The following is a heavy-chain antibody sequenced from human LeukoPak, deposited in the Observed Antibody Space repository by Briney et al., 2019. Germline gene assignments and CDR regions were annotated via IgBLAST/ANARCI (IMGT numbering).Heavy chain of an antibody. V-gene: IGHV3-72*01. CDR1: GFTFSDHY. CDR2: TRDKANSYTT. D-gene: IGHD3-22*01. Sequence: GGSLRLSCAASGFTFSDHYMDWVRQAPGKGLEWVGRTRDKANSYTTEYAASVKGRFTISRDDSKNSLYLQMNSLKTEDTAVYYCARVYYYDSSGHGSGPYFDLWGRGTLVTVSS. CDR3: ARVYYYDSSGHGSGPYFDL. J-gene: IGHJ2*01.